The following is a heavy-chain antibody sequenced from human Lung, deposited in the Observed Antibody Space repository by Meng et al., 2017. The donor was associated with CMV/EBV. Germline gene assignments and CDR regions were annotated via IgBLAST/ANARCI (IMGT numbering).Heavy chain of an antibody. CDR3: ARGPSTVTVSRVGFDY. V-gene: IGHV4-31*02. J-gene: IGHJ4*02. D-gene: IGHD2-21*02. Sequence: GPLFIGGSYSRWFRQPAGKGVLWIGYIYYHRCTYHNPSHKSRVPISVYTSNNQFSLKLSSVTAADTAVYCCARGPSTVTVSRVGFDYWGQGTLVTVSS. CDR1: GPLFIGGSY. CDR2: IYYHRCT.